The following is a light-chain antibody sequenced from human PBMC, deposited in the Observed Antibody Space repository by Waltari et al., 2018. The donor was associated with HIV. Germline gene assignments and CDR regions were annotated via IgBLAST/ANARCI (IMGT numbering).Light chain of an antibody. V-gene: IGLV1-36*01. CDR1: SPNIGSNA. CDR2: YDD. J-gene: IGLJ1*01. CDR3: AAWDDSLNGYV. Sequence: QSVLTQPPSVSEAPSQRVTISCSGSSPNIGSNAVNWYQQVPGKAPKLLIYYDDLLSSGVSDRFSGSKSGTSASLAIRGLQSEDEADYYCAAWDDSLNGYVFGSGSKVTV.